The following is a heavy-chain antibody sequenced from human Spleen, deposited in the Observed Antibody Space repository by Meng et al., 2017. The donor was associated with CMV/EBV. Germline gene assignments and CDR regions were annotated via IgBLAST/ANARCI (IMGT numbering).Heavy chain of an antibody. CDR1: GYTFTGYY. J-gene: IGHJ4*02. Sequence: KATGYTFTGYYMHWVRQAPGQGLEWMGWINPNSGGTNYAQRFQGRVTMTRDTSISTAYMELSRLRSDDTAVYYCARDPTSSISLFDYWGQGTLVTVSS. CDR2: INPNSGGT. V-gene: IGHV1-2*02. CDR3: ARDPTSSISLFDY. D-gene: IGHD2-2*01.